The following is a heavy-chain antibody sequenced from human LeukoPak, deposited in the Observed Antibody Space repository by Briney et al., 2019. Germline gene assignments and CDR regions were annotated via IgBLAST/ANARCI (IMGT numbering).Heavy chain of an antibody. Sequence: SETLSLTCAVYGGPFSGYYWSWIRQPPGKGLEWIGEINHSGSTNYNPSLKSRVTISVDTSKNQFSLKLSSVTAADTAVYYCARGIEYSSSSGPNWFDPWGQGTLVTVSS. J-gene: IGHJ5*02. V-gene: IGHV4-34*01. D-gene: IGHD6-6*01. CDR3: ARGIEYSSSSGPNWFDP. CDR1: GGPFSGYY. CDR2: INHSGST.